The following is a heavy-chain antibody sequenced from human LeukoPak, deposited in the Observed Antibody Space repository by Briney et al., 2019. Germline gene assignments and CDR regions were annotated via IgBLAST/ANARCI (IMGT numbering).Heavy chain of an antibody. CDR2: INHSGST. CDR1: GGSFSGYY. V-gene: IGHV4-34*01. CDR3: ARRRLWFGELPIDY. J-gene: IGHJ4*02. Sequence: SETLSLTCAVYGGSFSGYYWSWIRQPPGKGLEWIGEINHSGSTNYNPSLKSRVTISADTSKNQFSLKLSSVTAADTAVYYCARRRLWFGELPIDYWGQGTLVTVSS. D-gene: IGHD3-10*01.